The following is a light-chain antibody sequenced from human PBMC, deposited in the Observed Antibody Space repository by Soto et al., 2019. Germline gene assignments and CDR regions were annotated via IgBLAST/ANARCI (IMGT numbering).Light chain of an antibody. Sequence: QSVLTQPPSVSGAPGQRVTISCTGSSSNIGAGYDVHWYQQLPGTAPKLLILGNNNRPSGVPDRFSGSKSGTSASLAITGLQAEDEADYYCQSYDSSLSGGVFGGGTKVTVL. J-gene: IGLJ3*02. CDR3: QSYDSSLSGGV. V-gene: IGLV1-40*01. CDR2: GNN. CDR1: SSNIGAGYD.